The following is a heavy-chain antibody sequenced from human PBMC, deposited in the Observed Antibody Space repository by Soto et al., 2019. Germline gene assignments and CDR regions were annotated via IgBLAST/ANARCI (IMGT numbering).Heavy chain of an antibody. Sequence: GGSLRLSCTASGFSVSTNYMSWVRQAPGKGLEWVSVIYGGSFRNYGDSVKGRFTSSRDDSKNTVYLLMNSLRAEGTAVYYCARWNEGLDIWGQGTGVTVSS. D-gene: IGHD1-1*01. J-gene: IGHJ3*02. CDR2: IYGGSFR. CDR1: GFSVSTNY. CDR3: ARWNEGLDI. V-gene: IGHV3-53*01.